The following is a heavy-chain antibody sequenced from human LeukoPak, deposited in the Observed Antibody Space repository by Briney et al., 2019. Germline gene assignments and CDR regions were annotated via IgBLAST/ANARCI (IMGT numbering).Heavy chain of an antibody. V-gene: IGHV3-9*01. D-gene: IGHD2-21*02. Sequence: GGSLRLSCAASGFTFDDYAMHWVRQAPGKGLEWVSGISWNSGSISYADSVKGRFTISRDNAKNSLYLQMNSLRAEDTALYYCAKDIGCGGDCPGGAFDIWGQGTMVTVSS. CDR3: AKDIGCGGDCPGGAFDI. CDR1: GFTFDDYA. CDR2: ISWNSGSI. J-gene: IGHJ3*02.